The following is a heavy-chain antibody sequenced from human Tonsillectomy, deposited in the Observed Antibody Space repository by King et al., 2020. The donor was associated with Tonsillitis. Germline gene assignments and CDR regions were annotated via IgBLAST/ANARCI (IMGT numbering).Heavy chain of an antibody. CDR1: GFTFSSYG. CDR2: ISYDGSNK. J-gene: IGHJ4*02. D-gene: IGHD6-13*01. CDR3: AKDPSSSWYGDFDY. V-gene: IGHV3-30*18. Sequence: VQLVESGGGVVQPGRSLRLSCAASGFTFSSYGMHWVRQAPGKGLEWVAVISYDGSNKYYADSLKGRFTISRDNSKNTLYLHMNSRRAEDTAVYYCAKDPSSSWYGDFDYWGQGSLVTVSS.